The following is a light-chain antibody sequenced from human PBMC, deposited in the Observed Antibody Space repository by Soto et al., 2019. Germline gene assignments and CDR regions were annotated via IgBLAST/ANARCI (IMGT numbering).Light chain of an antibody. CDR2: EGS. V-gene: IGLV2-23*01. CDR3: RSYAGSSVNVV. Sequence: QSALTQPASVSGTPGQSITISCTGTSSDVGSYNLVSWYQQHTGKAPKLMIYEGSKRPSGVSNHFSGSKSGNTASLTSSGRQAEEESDYYCRSYAGSSVNVVFGGETKLSVL. J-gene: IGLJ2*01. CDR1: SSDVGSYNL.